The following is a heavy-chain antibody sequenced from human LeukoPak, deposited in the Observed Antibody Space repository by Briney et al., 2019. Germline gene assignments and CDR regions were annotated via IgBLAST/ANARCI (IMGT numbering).Heavy chain of an antibody. D-gene: IGHD7-27*01. CDR2: LHSGGHT. V-gene: IGHV3-53*01. J-gene: IGHJ2*01. Sequence: GGSLRLSCAASGFTISSNYLSWVRQAPGKGLVWISALHSGGHTFYADSVRGRFTISRDVSKNTLYLQMNDLGAEDTALYYCVRGLSGVSSWYFDLWGRGTLVSVSS. CDR1: GFTISSNY. CDR3: VRGLSGVSSWYFDL.